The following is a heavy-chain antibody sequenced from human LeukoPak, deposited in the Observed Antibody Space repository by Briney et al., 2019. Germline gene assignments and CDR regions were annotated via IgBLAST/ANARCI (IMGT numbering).Heavy chain of an antibody. D-gene: IGHD3-16*01. Sequence: SETLSLTCTVSGGSISSSSYYWGWIRQPPGKGLEWIGSIYYSGSTYYNPSLKSRVTISVDTSKNQFSLKLSSVTAADTAVYYCASSNIRVSYFDYWGQGTLVTVSS. CDR2: IYYSGST. J-gene: IGHJ4*02. CDR3: ASSNIRVSYFDY. CDR1: GGSISSSSYY. V-gene: IGHV4-39*07.